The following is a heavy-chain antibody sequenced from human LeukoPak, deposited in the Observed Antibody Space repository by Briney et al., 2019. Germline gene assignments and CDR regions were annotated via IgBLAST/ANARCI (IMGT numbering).Heavy chain of an antibody. Sequence: GASVKVSCKASGGTFSSYAISWVRQAPGQGPEWMGGIIPIFGTANYAQKFQGRVTITADKSTSTAYMELSSLRSEDTAVYYCGGGMGLELDYWGQGTLVTVSS. J-gene: IGHJ4*02. V-gene: IGHV1-69*06. CDR1: GGTFSSYA. CDR2: IIPIFGTA. D-gene: IGHD1-7*01. CDR3: GGGMGLELDY.